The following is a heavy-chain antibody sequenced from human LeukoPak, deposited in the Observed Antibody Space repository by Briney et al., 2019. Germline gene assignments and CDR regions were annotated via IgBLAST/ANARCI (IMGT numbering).Heavy chain of an antibody. CDR2: VYSSGSS. D-gene: IGHD2-15*01. J-gene: IGHJ3*01. Sequence: SETLSLTCTVSGGSISSSSYYWGWIRQPPGKGLEWIGCVYSSGSSYYNPSLKSRVTISIDTSKDQFSLKLTSVTAADTAVYYCARPVVGVVVTADDFVLWGQGTMVTVSS. CDR1: GGSISSSSYY. CDR3: ARPVVGVVVTADDFVL. V-gene: IGHV4-39*07.